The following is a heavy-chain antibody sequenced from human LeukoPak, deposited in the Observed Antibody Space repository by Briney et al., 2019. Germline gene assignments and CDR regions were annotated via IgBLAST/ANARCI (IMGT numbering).Heavy chain of an antibody. D-gene: IGHD3-10*01. J-gene: IGHJ5*02. CDR1: GFTFSSYG. Sequence: GGSLRLSCAASGFTFSSYGMHWVRQAPGKGLEWVAVISYDGSNKYYADSVKGRFTISRDNSKNTLYLQMNSLRAEDTAVYYCAKDRGAGGNWFDPWGQGTLVTVSS. V-gene: IGHV3-30*18. CDR3: AKDRGAGGNWFDP. CDR2: ISYDGSNK.